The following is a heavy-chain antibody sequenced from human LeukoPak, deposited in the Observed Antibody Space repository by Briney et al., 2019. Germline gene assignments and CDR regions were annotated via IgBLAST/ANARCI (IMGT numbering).Heavy chain of an antibody. CDR1: GFTFSDYY. V-gene: IGHV3-11*01. CDR2: ISSSGSTI. J-gene: IGHJ4*02. D-gene: IGHD1-26*01. CDR3: ARVWELWTVFDY. Sequence: PGGSLRLSGAASGFTFSDYYMSWIRQAPGTGLEWVSYISSSGSTIYYADSVKGRFTISRDNAKNSLYLQMNSLRAENTAVYYCARVWELWTVFDYWGQGTLVTVSS.